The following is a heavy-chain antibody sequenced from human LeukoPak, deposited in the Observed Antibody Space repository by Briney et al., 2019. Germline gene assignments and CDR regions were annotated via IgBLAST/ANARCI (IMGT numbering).Heavy chain of an antibody. J-gene: IGHJ4*02. CDR2: VDPEDGET. V-gene: IGHV1-69-2*01. Sequence: ASVKVSCKVSGYTFTDYYMHWVQQAPGKGLGWMGLVDPEDGETIYAEKFQGRVTITADTSTDPAYMELSSLRSEDTAVYYCATVGYGDYHFDYWGQGTLVTVSS. CDR3: ATVGYGDYHFDY. D-gene: IGHD4-17*01. CDR1: GYTFTDYY.